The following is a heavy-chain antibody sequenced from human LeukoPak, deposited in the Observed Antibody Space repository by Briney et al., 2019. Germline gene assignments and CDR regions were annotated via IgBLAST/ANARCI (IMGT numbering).Heavy chain of an antibody. J-gene: IGHJ4*02. V-gene: IGHV3-23*01. Sequence: GGSLRLSCAASGFTFSSYGMHWVRQAPGKGLEWVSAISGTSETTYYADSVKGRFTISRDNSKNTLYLQMNSLRAEDTAVYYCAKETSGWNVDYWGQGTLVTVSS. D-gene: IGHD6-19*01. CDR2: ISGTSETT. CDR1: GFTFSSYG. CDR3: AKETSGWNVDY.